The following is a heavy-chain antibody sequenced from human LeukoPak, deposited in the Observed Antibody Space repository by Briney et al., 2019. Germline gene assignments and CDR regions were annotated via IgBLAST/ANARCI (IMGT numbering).Heavy chain of an antibody. V-gene: IGHV1-69*05. D-gene: IGHD3-9*01. Sequence: SSVKVSCKASGGTFSSYAISWVRQAPGQELEWMGRIIPIFGTANYAQKFQGRVTITTDESTSTAYMELSSLRSEDTAVYYCARGGYFDSVSNSYWGQGTLVTVSS. CDR3: ARGGYFDSVSNSY. J-gene: IGHJ4*02. CDR1: GGTFSSYA. CDR2: IIPIFGTA.